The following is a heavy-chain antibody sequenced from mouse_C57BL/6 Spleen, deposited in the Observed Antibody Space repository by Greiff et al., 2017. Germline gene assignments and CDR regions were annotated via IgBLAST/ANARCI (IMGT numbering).Heavy chain of an antibody. J-gene: IGHJ1*03. D-gene: IGHD1-1*01. CDR1: GYTFTSYW. Sequence: VQLQQPGAELVKPGASVKLSCKASGYTFTSYWMHWVKQRPGRGLEWIGRIDPNSGGTKYNEKFKSKATLTVDKPSSTAYMQLSSLTSEDSAVYYCASGGYYGSSYPWYFDVWGTGTTVTVSS. CDR2: IDPNSGGT. CDR3: ASGGYYGSSYPWYFDV. V-gene: IGHV1-72*01.